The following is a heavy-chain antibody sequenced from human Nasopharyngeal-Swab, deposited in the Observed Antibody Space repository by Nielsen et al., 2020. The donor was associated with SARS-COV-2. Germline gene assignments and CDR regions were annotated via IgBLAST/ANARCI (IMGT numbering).Heavy chain of an antibody. CDR3: AKVGRSGGIAAAGTSRPYYYYMDV. J-gene: IGHJ6*03. CDR2: ISSSSSYI. D-gene: IGHD6-13*01. V-gene: IGHV3-21*01. CDR1: GFTFSSYS. Sequence: GESLKISCAASGFTFSSYSMNWVRQAPGKGLEWVSSISSSSSYIYYADSVKGRFTISRDNAKNSLYLQMNSLRAEDTAVYYCAKVGRSGGIAAAGTSRPYYYYMDVWGKGTTVTVSS.